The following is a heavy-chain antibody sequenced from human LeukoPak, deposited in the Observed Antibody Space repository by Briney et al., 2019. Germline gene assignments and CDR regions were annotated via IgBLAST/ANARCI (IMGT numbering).Heavy chain of an antibody. J-gene: IGHJ4*02. CDR3: ARQPSIFYFDY. D-gene: IGHD2-15*01. Sequence: SETLSLTCSVSDGSISGYYWSWIRQPPGKGLEWIGYIYYSGSTNYNPSLESRVTISVDTSKTQFSLKLSSVTAADTAVYYCARQPSIFYFDYWGQGTLVTVSS. CDR1: DGSISGYY. CDR2: IYYSGST. V-gene: IGHV4-59*08.